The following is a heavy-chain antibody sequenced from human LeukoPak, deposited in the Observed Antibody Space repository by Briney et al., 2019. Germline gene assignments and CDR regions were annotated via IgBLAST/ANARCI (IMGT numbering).Heavy chain of an antibody. CDR2: INPNNGGT. Sequence: ASVKVSCKTSGYSFTGHYIHWVRQAPGQGLEWMAWINPNNGGTYFAQKFQDRVTMTRDASISTTYMELNSLISDDTAVYYCARDWQLGTYYYYMDVWGKGTTVTVSS. CDR3: ARDWQLGTYYYYMDV. CDR1: GYSFTGHY. J-gene: IGHJ6*03. D-gene: IGHD6-6*01. V-gene: IGHV1-2*02.